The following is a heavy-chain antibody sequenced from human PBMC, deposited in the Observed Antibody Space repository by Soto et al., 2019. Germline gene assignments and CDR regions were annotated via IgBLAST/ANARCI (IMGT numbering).Heavy chain of an antibody. CDR2: TYYRSKWHN. CDR1: GYSVSSNSAA. J-gene: IGHJ4*02. D-gene: IGHD6-19*01. V-gene: IGHV6-1*01. CDR3: ARQQQWPDY. Sequence: PSHTLSLPCAISGYSVSSNSAAWKLIRQSPSRGLEWLGRTYYRSKWHNDYAVSVRSRISIKPDTSKNQFSLQLNSVTPEDTAVYYCARQQQWPDYWGQGTLVTVSS.